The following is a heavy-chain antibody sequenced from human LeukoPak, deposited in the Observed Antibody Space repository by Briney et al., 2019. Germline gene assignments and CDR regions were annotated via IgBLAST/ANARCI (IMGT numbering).Heavy chain of an antibody. Sequence: GGSLRLSCAASGFTFSSYSMNWVRQAPGKGLGWVSSISSTSSYIYYADSVKGRFTISRDNAKNSLYLQMNSLRAEDTAVYYCARDRKTGTLNWFDPWGQGTLVTVSS. V-gene: IGHV3-21*01. J-gene: IGHJ5*02. D-gene: IGHD1-1*01. CDR2: ISSTSSYI. CDR3: ARDRKTGTLNWFDP. CDR1: GFTFSSYS.